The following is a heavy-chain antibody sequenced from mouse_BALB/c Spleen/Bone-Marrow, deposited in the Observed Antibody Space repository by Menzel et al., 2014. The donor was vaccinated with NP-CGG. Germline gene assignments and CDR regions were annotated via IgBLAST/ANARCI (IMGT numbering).Heavy chain of an antibody. CDR1: GFSLTSYG. J-gene: IGHJ3*01. CDR3: ASMITTAWFAY. D-gene: IGHD2-4*01. CDR2: IWAGGST. Sequence: VKVEESGPGLVAPSQSLSITCTVSGFSLTSYGVHWVRQPPGKGLEWPGVIWAGGSTNYNSALMSRLSISKDNSKSQVFLKMNSLQTDDTAMYYCASMITTAWFAYWGQGTLVTVSA. V-gene: IGHV2-9*02.